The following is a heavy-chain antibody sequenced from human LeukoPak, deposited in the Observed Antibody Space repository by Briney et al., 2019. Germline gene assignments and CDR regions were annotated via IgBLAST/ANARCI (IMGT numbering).Heavy chain of an antibody. J-gene: IGHJ5*02. CDR3: ARLLRIRRHDHLDP. D-gene: IGHD1-14*01. Sequence: SETLSLTCTVSGGSISSYYWSWIRQPPGKGLEWIGYIYYSGSTNYNPSLKSRVTISVDTSKNQFSLKLSSVTAADTAVYYCARLLRIRRHDHLDPWGQGTLVTVSS. CDR2: IYYSGST. V-gene: IGHV4-59*08. CDR1: GGSISSYY.